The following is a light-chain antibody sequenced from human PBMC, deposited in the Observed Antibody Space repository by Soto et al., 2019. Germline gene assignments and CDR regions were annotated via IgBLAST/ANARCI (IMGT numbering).Light chain of an antibody. CDR2: GNN. CDR1: SSNIGSNY. J-gene: IGLJ1*01. V-gene: IGLV1-47*01. CDR3: AAWDDSLSGRGV. Sequence: QSVLTQPPSASGTPRQRVTISCSGSSSNIGSNYVYWYQQLPGTAPKLLIYGNNQRPSGVPDRFSGSKSGTSASLAISGLRSEDEADYYCAAWDDSLSGRGVFGTGTKVTVL.